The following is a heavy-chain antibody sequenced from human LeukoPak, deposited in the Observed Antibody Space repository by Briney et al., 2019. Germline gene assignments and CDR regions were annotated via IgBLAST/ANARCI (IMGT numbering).Heavy chain of an antibody. D-gene: IGHD5-24*01. Sequence: SETLSLTCTVSGGSISSYYWSWIRQPPGKGLEWIGYIYYSGSTNYNPSLKSRVTISVDTSKNQFSLKLSSVTAADTAVYYCARVGPRQVAMGYFDLWGRGTLVTVSS. CDR2: IYYSGST. V-gene: IGHV4-59*12. J-gene: IGHJ2*01. CDR1: GGSISSYY. CDR3: ARVGPRQVAMGYFDL.